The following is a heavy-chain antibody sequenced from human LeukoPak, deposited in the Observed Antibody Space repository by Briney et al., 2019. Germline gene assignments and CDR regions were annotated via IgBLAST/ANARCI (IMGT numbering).Heavy chain of an antibody. V-gene: IGHV3-53*01. CDR2: IYSGDRT. CDR3: ARGSSGSPLAD. J-gene: IGHJ4*02. D-gene: IGHD3-10*01. CDR1: GFTVSSNY. Sequence: GGSLRLSCVASGFTVSSNYMSWVRQAPGKGLEWVSVIYSGDRTYYADSVKGRFTISTDNSKNTLYLQMNSLRAEDTAVYYCARGSSGSPLADWGQGTLVTVSS.